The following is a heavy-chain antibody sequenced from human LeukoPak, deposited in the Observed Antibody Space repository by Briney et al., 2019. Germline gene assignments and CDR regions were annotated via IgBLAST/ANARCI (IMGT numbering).Heavy chain of an antibody. Sequence: AASVKVSFTASGYTFTIYYMHWVRQAPGQGLEWMGIINPSGGSTSYPQKFQGRVTMTRDMSTSTVYMELSSLRSEDTAVYYCARERYDSSGYYRYYYYYYMDVWGKGTTVTVSS. J-gene: IGHJ6*03. CDR1: GYTFTIYY. V-gene: IGHV1-46*01. CDR3: ARERYDSSGYYRYYYYYYMDV. D-gene: IGHD3-22*01. CDR2: INPSGGST.